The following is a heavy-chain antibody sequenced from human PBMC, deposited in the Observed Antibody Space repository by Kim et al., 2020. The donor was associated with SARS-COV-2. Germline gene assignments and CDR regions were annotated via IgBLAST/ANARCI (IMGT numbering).Heavy chain of an antibody. V-gene: IGHV4-34*01. CDR3: ARGSMDSSGAVDY. CDR2: INHSGST. Sequence: SETLSLTCAVYGGSFSGYYWSWIRQPPGKGLEWIGEINHSGSTNYNPSLKSRVTISVDTSKNQFSLKLSSVTAADTAVYYCARGSMDSSGAVDYWGQGTLVTVSS. J-gene: IGHJ4*02. CDR1: GGSFSGYY. D-gene: IGHD3-22*01.